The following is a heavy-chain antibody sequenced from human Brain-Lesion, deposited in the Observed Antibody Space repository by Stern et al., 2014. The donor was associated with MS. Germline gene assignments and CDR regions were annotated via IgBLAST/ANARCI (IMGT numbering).Heavy chain of an antibody. CDR3: ARGHIPYAYNYLFDY. CDR2: AWYDGSTA. V-gene: IGHV3-33*01. D-gene: IGHD5-24*01. CDR1: GFTFSSYG. Sequence: QVQLGQSGGGVVQPGTSLRLSCAASGFTFSSYGMHWVRQAPGKGLEWGALAWYDGSTAYYTNSVKGRFTISRDNSKNTLSLQMNSLTAEDTAVYYCARGHIPYAYNYLFDYWGQGTLVTVSS. J-gene: IGHJ4*02.